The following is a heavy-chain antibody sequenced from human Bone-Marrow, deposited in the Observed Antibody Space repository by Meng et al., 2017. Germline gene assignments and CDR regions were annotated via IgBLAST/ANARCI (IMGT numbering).Heavy chain of an antibody. CDR2: INWNGGST. D-gene: IGHD2-15*01. V-gene: IGHV3-20*04. CDR1: GFIFDDYG. J-gene: IGHJ4*02. CDR3: ARDSYYSGGSCHLPLDY. Sequence: ESLKISCAASGFIFDDYGMSWVRQAPGKGLECVSGINWNGGSTGYADTVKGRFTISRDNAKNSLYLQMNSLRAEGTALYYCARDSYYSGGSCHLPLDYWGQGTLVTVSS.